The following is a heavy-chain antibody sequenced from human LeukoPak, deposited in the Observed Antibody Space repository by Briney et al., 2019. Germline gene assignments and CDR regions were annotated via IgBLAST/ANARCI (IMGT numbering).Heavy chain of an antibody. J-gene: IGHJ4*02. Sequence: SETLSFTCTVSGGSISSGDYYWSWIRQPPGKGLEWIGYIYYSGSTYYNPSLKSRVTISVDTSKNQFSLKLSSVTAADTAVYYCARVVPAAIGGGFDYWGQGTLVTVSS. D-gene: IGHD2-2*02. CDR1: GGSISSGDYY. CDR2: IYYSGST. CDR3: ARVVPAAIGGGFDY. V-gene: IGHV4-30-4*01.